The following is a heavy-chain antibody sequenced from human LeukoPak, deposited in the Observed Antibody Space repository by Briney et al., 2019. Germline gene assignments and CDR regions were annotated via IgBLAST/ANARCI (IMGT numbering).Heavy chain of an antibody. J-gene: IGHJ4*02. CDR1: GFAFSRHW. Sequence: GGSLRLSCAASGFAFSRHWMSWVRQAPGKGLEWVATIKQGGSENYYVDSVKGRFAISRDDANNSLYLQMNGLRVEDTALYYCVRGPHYGAYTDYFDYWGQGTLVTVSS. V-gene: IGHV3-7*01. D-gene: IGHD4-17*01. CDR2: IKQGGSEN. CDR3: VRGPHYGAYTDYFDY.